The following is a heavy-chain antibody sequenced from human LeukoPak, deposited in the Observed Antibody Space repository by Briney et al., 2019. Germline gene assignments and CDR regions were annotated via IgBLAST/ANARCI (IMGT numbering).Heavy chain of an antibody. V-gene: IGHV3-30*18. D-gene: IGHD3-10*01. CDR3: AKDHTARELKD. J-gene: IGHJ4*02. CDR2: IAYDGRYR. Sequence: GGSLRLSCAASGFTFDDYAMHWVRQAPGKGLEWVAVIAYDGRYRYYADSVKGRFTISRDNSRNTVSLQMKSLRVDDTAVYYCAKDHTARELKDWGQGTLVTVSS. CDR1: GFTFDDYA.